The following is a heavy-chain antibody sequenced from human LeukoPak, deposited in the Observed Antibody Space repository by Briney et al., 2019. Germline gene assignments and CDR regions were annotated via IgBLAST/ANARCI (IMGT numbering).Heavy chain of an antibody. CDR3: AKDWPVSGDHYSPFDY. D-gene: IGHD4-11*01. CDR2: ISRSGGNT. V-gene: IGHV3-23*01. CDR1: GFTFSSHA. J-gene: IGHJ4*02. Sequence: GGSLRLSCAASGFTFSSHAMSWVRQAPGKGLEWVAPISRSGGNTYYGDSVKRRFTISRDSSKNTLHLQMDSLRAEDTAVYYCAKDWPVSGDHYSPFDYWGQGTLVTVSS.